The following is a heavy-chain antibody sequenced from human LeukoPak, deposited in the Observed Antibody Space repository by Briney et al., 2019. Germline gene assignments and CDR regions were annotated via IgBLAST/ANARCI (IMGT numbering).Heavy chain of an antibody. CDR1: GITFSSYG. D-gene: IGHD3-22*01. Sequence: SGGSLRLSCAASGITFSSYGMSWVRQAPGKGLVWVSSISSTGGTTYYADSVKGRFTISRDNSKNTLYLQMNSLRADDTAVYYCAKEGVRYYYDSSGYLDYWGQGTLVTVSS. J-gene: IGHJ4*02. V-gene: IGHV3-23*01. CDR2: ISSTGGTT. CDR3: AKEGVRYYYDSSGYLDY.